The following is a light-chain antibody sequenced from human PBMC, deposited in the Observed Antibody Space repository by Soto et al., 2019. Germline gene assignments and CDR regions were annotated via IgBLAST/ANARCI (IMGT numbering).Light chain of an antibody. CDR2: EGS. CDR1: SSDVGSYNL. Sequence: QSALTQPASVSGSPGQSITISCTGTSSDVGSYNLVSWYQQHPGKAPKVMIYEGSKRPSGVSNRFSGSKSGNTASLTIYGLQAEDEADYYCCSYAGSSTWVFGGGTKLTVL. V-gene: IGLV2-23*01. J-gene: IGLJ3*02. CDR3: CSYAGSSTWV.